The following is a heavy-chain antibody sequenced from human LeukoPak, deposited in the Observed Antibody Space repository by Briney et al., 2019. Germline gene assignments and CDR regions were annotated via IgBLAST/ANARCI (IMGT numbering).Heavy chain of an antibody. CDR3: ALSSSGFYRSYFDY. J-gene: IGHJ4*02. Sequence: GGSLRLSCAASRFTFSNYAMSWVRQAPGKGLEWVSTISGNGDGTYYADSVKGRFTISRDNSKNTLYLQMNSLSPEDTAVYYCALSSSGFYRSYFDYWGQGTLVTVSS. V-gene: IGHV3-23*01. CDR1: RFTFSNYA. D-gene: IGHD3-22*01. CDR2: ISGNGDGT.